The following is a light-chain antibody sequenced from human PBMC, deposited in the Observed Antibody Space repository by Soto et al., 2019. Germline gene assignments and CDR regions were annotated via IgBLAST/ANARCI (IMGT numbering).Light chain of an antibody. Sequence: PGERATLSCRASQSVSSSYLAWYQLKPGQAPRLLIYGASSRATGIPDRFSGSGSGTDFTLIISRLEPEDFAVYYCQQYGSSPRTFGQGTKVEIK. J-gene: IGKJ1*01. V-gene: IGKV3-20*01. CDR3: QQYGSSPRT. CDR2: GAS. CDR1: QSVSSSY.